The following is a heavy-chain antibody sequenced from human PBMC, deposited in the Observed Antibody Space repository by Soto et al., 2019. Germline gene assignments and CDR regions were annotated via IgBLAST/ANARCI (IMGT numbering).Heavy chain of an antibody. D-gene: IGHD3-22*01. CDR1: GFTFSSYG. CDR3: ARDGDSGVYDSSGYVGY. J-gene: IGHJ4*02. V-gene: IGHV3-33*01. Sequence: GGSLRLSCAASGFTFSSYGMHWARQGPGKGLEWVAVIWYDGSNKYYADSVKGRFTISRDNSKNTLYLQMNSLRAEDTAVYYCARDGDSGVYDSSGYVGYWGQGTLVSV. CDR2: IWYDGSNK.